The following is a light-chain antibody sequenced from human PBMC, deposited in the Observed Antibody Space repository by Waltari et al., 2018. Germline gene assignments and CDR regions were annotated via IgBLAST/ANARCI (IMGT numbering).Light chain of an antibody. V-gene: IGLV3-19*01. J-gene: IGLJ2*01. CDR2: DTN. Sequence: SSELTQDPAVSVAMGQTVRITCQGDSLRSYYASWYQQRPGQAPILVMYDTNNRPSGVSDRFSGSSSHNTASLTITGAQAEDEASYYCHSRDASGVAGSFGGGTKLTVL. CDR3: HSRDASGVAGS. CDR1: SLRSYY.